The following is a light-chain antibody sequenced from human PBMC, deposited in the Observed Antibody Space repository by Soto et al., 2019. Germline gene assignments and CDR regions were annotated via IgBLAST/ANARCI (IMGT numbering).Light chain of an antibody. CDR3: QQYDNLPLT. V-gene: IGKV1-33*01. CDR2: DAS. J-gene: IGKJ1*01. CDR1: QDISNY. Sequence: DIQMTQSPSSLSASVGDRVTITCQASQDISNYLNWYQQKPGKAPKLLIYDASNLETGVPSRFSGSGYGTHFTFTISSLQPEDIATYYCQQYDNLPLTFGQGTKVEIK.